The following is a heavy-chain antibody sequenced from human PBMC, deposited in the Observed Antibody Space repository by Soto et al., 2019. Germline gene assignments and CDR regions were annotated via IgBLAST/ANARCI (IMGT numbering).Heavy chain of an antibody. J-gene: IGHJ6*02. D-gene: IGHD2-2*01. CDR1: GVTFSSYA. V-gene: IGHV1-69*13. Sequence: GASVKVSCKASGVTFSSYAISWVRQAPGQGLEWMGGIIPIFGTANYAQKFQGRVTITADESTSTAYMELSSLRSEDTAVYYCASCSSTSCYSPLGGMDVWGQGTTVTVPS. CDR3: ASCSSTSCYSPLGGMDV. CDR2: IIPIFGTA.